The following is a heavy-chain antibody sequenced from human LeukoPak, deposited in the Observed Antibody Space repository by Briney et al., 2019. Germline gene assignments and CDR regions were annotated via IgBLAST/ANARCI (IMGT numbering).Heavy chain of an antibody. J-gene: IGHJ3*02. CDR1: GYTFTAHF. Sequence: GASVKVSCQTSGYTFTAHFIHWVRQAPGQGLEWVGLINPLSGDTTYAQRFQGRVTLTRDTSIRTAFMELGSLGSGDTAVYYCARGGIEAPAFDMWGRGTRATASS. CDR3: ARGGIEAPAFDM. CDR2: INPLSGDT. D-gene: IGHD1-26*01. V-gene: IGHV1-2*02.